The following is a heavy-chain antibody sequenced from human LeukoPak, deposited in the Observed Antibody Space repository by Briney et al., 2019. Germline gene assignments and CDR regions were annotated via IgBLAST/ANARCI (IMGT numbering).Heavy chain of an antibody. CDR3: ASKWYCGGDCYYQIDY. CDR1: GFIFSSYV. D-gene: IGHD2-21*02. Sequence: PGGSLRLSCAASGFIFSSYVMHWVRQAPGKGLEWVALISSDASNKYYADSVRGRFTISRDNSKNTLYLQMNSLRTEDTAVYYCASKWYCGGDCYYQIDYWGQGNLVTVSS. CDR2: ISSDASNK. V-gene: IGHV3-30*03. J-gene: IGHJ4*02.